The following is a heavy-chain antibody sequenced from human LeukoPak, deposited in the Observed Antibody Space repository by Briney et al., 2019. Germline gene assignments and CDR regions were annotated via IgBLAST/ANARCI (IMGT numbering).Heavy chain of an antibody. CDR1: GFTFSSYD. CDR3: AREGTGVMIVVATSYYFDY. J-gene: IGHJ4*02. Sequence: PGGSLRLSCAASGFTFSSYDMTWVRRTPGKGLEWVSGINWNGDSTGYADSVKGRFTISRDNAKNSLYLQMNSLRAEDTALYYCAREGTGVMIVVATSYYFDYWGQGTLVTVSS. CDR2: INWNGDST. V-gene: IGHV3-20*04. D-gene: IGHD3-22*01.